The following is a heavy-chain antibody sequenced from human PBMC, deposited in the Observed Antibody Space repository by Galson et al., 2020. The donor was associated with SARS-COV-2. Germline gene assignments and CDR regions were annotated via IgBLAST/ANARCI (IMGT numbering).Heavy chain of an antibody. Sequence: SQTLSLTCTVSSGSISSSSYYWGWIRQPPGKGLEWIESIYYSGRTYYNPSLKSRVTISVDTSKNQFSLKLGSVTAADTAVYYCARISDYDFHFDYWGQGTLVTVSS. V-gene: IGHV4-39*07. J-gene: IGHJ4*02. CDR1: SGSISSSSYY. CDR2: IYYSGRT. D-gene: IGHD5-12*01. CDR3: ARISDYDFHFDY.